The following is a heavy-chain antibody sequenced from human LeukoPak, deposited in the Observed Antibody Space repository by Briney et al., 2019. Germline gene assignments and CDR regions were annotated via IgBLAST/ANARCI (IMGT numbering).Heavy chain of an antibody. Sequence: AGESLKISCKGSGYHFAEYWIGWVRQMPGKGLEWVPFIYPGGSDRRYSPPFQGQVTVSADKSINTVYLQWGSLKASDTAMYYCARHFYDTSTYYSSFDFWGQGTLVTVSS. V-gene: IGHV5-51*01. CDR2: IYPGGSDR. J-gene: IGHJ4*02. CDR3: ARHFYDTSTYYSSFDF. D-gene: IGHD2/OR15-2a*01. CDR1: GYHFAEYW.